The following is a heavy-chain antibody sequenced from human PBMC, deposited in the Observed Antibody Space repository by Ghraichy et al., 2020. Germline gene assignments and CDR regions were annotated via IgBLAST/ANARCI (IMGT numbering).Heavy chain of an antibody. CDR3: ARDILSGGGMDV. CDR2: IKQDGSVK. CDR1: GFTFTTYW. Sequence: GGSLRLSCAASGFTFTTYWMTWVRQAPGKGLEWVADIKQDGSVKYFLDSVKGRFTISRDNAKNSLYLQMSNLRSEDTAVYYCARDILSGGGMDVWGQGTTVTVSS. J-gene: IGHJ6*02. V-gene: IGHV3-7*01. D-gene: IGHD2-15*01.